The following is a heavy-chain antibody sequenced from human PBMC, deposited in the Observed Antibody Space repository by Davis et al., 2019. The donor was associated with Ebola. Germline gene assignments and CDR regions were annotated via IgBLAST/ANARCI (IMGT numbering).Heavy chain of an antibody. CDR2: IYYSGTT. Sequence: ETLSLTCPVSGGSLSTYYWSWVRPPPRKGLERVGYIYYSGTTHYNPSLRGRVTISVDTSKKHFSLKLGSVTAADTAVYYCARGSQWLGPDYWGQGTLVTVSS. CDR3: ARGSQWLGPDY. V-gene: IGHV4-59*01. CDR1: GGSLSTYY. J-gene: IGHJ4*02. D-gene: IGHD6-19*01.